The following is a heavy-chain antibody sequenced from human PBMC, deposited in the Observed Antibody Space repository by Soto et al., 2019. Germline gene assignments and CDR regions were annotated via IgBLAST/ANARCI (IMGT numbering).Heavy chain of an antibody. Sequence: XETLSLTCSVYGWSFSGYYWSWIRQPPGKGLEWIGEINHSGSTNYNPSLKSRVTISVDTSKNQFSLKLSSVTAADTAVYYCARDGYSCALPFDYWGQGTLVTVSS. D-gene: IGHD5-18*01. CDR1: GWSFSGYY. CDR3: ARDGYSCALPFDY. CDR2: INHSGST. J-gene: IGHJ4*02. V-gene: IGHV4-34*01.